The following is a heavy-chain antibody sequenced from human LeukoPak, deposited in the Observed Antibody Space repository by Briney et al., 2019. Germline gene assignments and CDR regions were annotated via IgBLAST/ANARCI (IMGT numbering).Heavy chain of an antibody. CDR2: INHSGST. D-gene: IGHD2-15*01. CDR1: GGSFSGYY. CDR3: ARDMGYCSGGSCRPKRTDAFDI. Sequence: PSETLSLTCAVYGGSFSGYYWSWIRQPPGKGLEWIGEINHSGSTNYNPSLKSRVTISVDTSKNQFSLKLSSVTAADTAVYYCARDMGYCSGGSCRPKRTDAFDIWGQGTMVTVSS. V-gene: IGHV4-34*01. J-gene: IGHJ3*02.